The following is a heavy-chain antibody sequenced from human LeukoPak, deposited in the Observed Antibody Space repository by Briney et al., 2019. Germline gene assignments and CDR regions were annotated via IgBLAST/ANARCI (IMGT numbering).Heavy chain of an antibody. V-gene: IGHV1-2*02. D-gene: IGHD3-22*01. CDR2: INPNSGGT. CDR3: AREGYDSSGYYYTY. J-gene: IGHJ4*02. Sequence: ASVKVSCKASGYTFTGYYMHWVRQAPGQGLEWRGWINPNSGGTNYAQKFQGRVTMTRDTSISTAYMELSRLRSDDTAVYYCAREGYDSSGYYYTYWGQGTLVTVSS. CDR1: GYTFTGYY.